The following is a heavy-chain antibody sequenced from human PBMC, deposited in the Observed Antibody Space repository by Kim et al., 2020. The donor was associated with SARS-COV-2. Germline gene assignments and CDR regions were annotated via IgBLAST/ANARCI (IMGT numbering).Heavy chain of an antibody. Sequence: GGSLRLSCAASGFTFSSYWMSWVRQAPGKGLEWVANIKQDGSEKYYVDSVKGRFTISRDNAKNSLYLQMNSLRAEDTAVYYCARTKSYYYDSTGYSDYGMDVWGQGTTVTVSS. J-gene: IGHJ6*02. CDR1: GFTFSSYW. D-gene: IGHD3-22*01. V-gene: IGHV3-7*01. CDR2: IKQDGSEK. CDR3: ARTKSYYYDSTGYSDYGMDV.